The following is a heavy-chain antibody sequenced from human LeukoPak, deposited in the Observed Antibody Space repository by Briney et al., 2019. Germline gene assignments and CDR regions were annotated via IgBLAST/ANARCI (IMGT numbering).Heavy chain of an antibody. V-gene: IGHV4-4*07. D-gene: IGHD5-18*01. CDR3: ARDGDTAMVSDYYYYGMDV. CDR1: GGSISSYY. Sequence: SETLSLTCTVSGGSISSYYWSWIRQPAGKGLEWIGRIYTSGSTNYNPSLKSRVTMSVDTSKNQFSLKLSPVTAADTAVYYCARDGDTAMVSDYYYYGMDVWGQGTTVTVSS. J-gene: IGHJ6*02. CDR2: IYTSGST.